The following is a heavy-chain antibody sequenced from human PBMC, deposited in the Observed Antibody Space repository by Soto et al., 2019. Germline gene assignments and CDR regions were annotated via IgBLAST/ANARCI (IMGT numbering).Heavy chain of an antibody. D-gene: IGHD2-21*01. CDR3: AKDMHRAGLFDY. CDR2: ISWNSGSI. V-gene: IGHV3-9*01. J-gene: IGHJ4*02. CDR1: GFTFDDYA. Sequence: EVQLVESGGGLVQPGRSLRLSCAASGFTFDDYAMHWVRQAPGKGLEWVSGISWNSGSIGYADSVKGRFTISRDNAKNSLYLQMNSLRAEDTALYYCAKDMHRAGLFDYWGQGTLVTVSS.